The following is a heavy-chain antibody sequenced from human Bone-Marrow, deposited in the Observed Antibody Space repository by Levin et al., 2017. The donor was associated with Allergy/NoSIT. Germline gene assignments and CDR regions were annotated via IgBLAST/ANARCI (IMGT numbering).Heavy chain of an antibody. J-gene: IGHJ4*02. CDR2: ISDDGNSK. Sequence: GESLKISCSVSGFTFSDYAIHWVRQAPGKGLEWVAVISDDGNSKYFTDSVKGRFTISRDSSKSTVFLQMNSLRHDDTAVYFCARDLPISDAVTTENLDYWGQGTPVTVSS. V-gene: IGHV3-30-3*01. CDR1: GFTFSDYA. CDR3: ARDLPISDAVTTENLDY. D-gene: IGHD1-14*01.